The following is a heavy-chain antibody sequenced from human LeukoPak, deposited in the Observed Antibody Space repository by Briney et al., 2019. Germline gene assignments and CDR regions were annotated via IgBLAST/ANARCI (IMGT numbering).Heavy chain of an antibody. CDR3: ARDRSSGWYGEGCFDY. CDR1: GGSISSSSYY. Sequence: SETLSLTCTVSGGSISSSSYYWGWIRQRPGKGLEWIGSIYYSGSTYYNPSAKSRVTISVDTSKNQFSLKLSSVTAADTAVYYCARDRSSGWYGEGCFDYWGQGTLVTVSS. V-gene: IGHV4-39*07. D-gene: IGHD6-19*01. J-gene: IGHJ4*02. CDR2: IYYSGST.